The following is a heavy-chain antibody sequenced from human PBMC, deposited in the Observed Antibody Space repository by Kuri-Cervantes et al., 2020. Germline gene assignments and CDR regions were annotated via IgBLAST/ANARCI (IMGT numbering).Heavy chain of an antibody. CDR3: ARDRGVLRYFDWLPDAFDI. J-gene: IGHJ3*02. D-gene: IGHD3-9*01. Sequence: GGSLRLSCAASGFTFSSYAMHWVRQAPGKGLEYVSAISSNGGSTYYANSVKGRFTISRDNSKNTLYLQMDSLRAEDTAVYYCARDRGVLRYFDWLPDAFDIWGQGTMVTVSS. CDR1: GFTFSSYA. V-gene: IGHV3-64*01. CDR2: ISSNGGST.